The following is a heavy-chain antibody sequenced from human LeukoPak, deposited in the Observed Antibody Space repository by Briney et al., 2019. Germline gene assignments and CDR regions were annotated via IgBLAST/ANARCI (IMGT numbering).Heavy chain of an antibody. Sequence: LRLSCAVSGFTLTNHGVSWVRQHPGKGLEWIGYIYYSGSTSYSPSLKSRVTISVDTSKTQFSLNLTSVTAADTAVYYCARGALYYGMDVWGQGTTVTVSS. J-gene: IGHJ6*02. CDR3: ARGALYYGMDV. CDR2: IYYSGST. V-gene: IGHV4-31*02. CDR1: GFTLTNHG.